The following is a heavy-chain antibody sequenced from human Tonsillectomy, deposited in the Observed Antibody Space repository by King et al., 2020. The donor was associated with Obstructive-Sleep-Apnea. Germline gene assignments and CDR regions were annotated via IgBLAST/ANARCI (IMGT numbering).Heavy chain of an antibody. CDR1: GGSISSSSYY. J-gene: IGHJ6*02. Sequence: QLQESGPGLVKPSETLSLTCTVSGGSISSSSYYWGWIRQPPGKGLEWIGSIYYSGSTYYNPSLKSRVTISVDTSKNQFSLKLSSVTAAATAVYYCARDRRGYSYGWASYGMDVWGQGTTVTVSS. D-gene: IGHD5-18*01. CDR2: IYYSGST. V-gene: IGHV4-39*07. CDR3: ARDRRGYSYGWASYGMDV.